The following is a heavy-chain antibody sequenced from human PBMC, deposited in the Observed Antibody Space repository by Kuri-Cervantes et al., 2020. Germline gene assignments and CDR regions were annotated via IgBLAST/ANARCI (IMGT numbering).Heavy chain of an antibody. D-gene: IGHD3-16*01. CDR1: GFTFSSYA. Sequence: GESLKITCAASGFTFSSYAMHWVRQAPGKGLEYVSAISSNGGSTYYADSVKGRFTISRDNSKNTLYLQMGSLRAEDTAVYYCAKGFGKTGHYYYGMDVWGQGTTVTVSS. CDR2: ISSNGGST. J-gene: IGHJ6*02. V-gene: IGHV3-64*02. CDR3: AKGFGKTGHYYYGMDV.